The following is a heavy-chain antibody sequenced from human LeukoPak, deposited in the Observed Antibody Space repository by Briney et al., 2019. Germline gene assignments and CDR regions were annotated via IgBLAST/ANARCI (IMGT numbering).Heavy chain of an antibody. CDR1: GFSFSSFA. CDR2: IYGGGTNT. D-gene: IGHD6-19*01. V-gene: IGHV3-23*01. CDR3: AKRITEAAGIYFDS. Sequence: PGGSLRLSCAGSGFSFSSFAMTWVRQAPGKGLEWVSTIYGGGTNTFYADSVKGRFTISRGDSKNMQFLEMDSLRPEDTAVYFCAKRITEAAGIYFDSWGQGTLVTVSS. J-gene: IGHJ4*02.